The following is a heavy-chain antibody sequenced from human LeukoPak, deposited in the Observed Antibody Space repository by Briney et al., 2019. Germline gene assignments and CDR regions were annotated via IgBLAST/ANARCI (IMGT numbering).Heavy chain of an antibody. CDR2: ISTSSGFT. Sequence: GGSLRLLCAASGFTFSDYYMTWIRRAPGEGLGWVSYISTSSGFTNYADSVRGRFTISRDNAKNSLYLQMNTLRAEDTAVYYCAKGSPPGDWGQGTLVTVSS. CDR1: GFTFSDYY. CDR3: AKGSPPGD. V-gene: IGHV3-11*05. D-gene: IGHD3-16*01. J-gene: IGHJ4*02.